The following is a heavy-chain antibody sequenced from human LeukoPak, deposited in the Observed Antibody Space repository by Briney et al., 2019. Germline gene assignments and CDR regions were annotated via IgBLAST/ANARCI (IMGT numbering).Heavy chain of an antibody. V-gene: IGHV1-46*03. Sequence: ASVKVSCKTSGYTFTSYYMHWMRQAPGQGLEWVGMINPNGGGTSSAQKFQGRVTMTRDTSTSTVYMDLSSLRSEDTAIYYCARLGGCISTSCNLDYWGQGTLVTVSS. CDR3: ARLGGCISTSCNLDY. D-gene: IGHD2-2*01. CDR1: GYTFTSYY. CDR2: INPNGGGT. J-gene: IGHJ4*02.